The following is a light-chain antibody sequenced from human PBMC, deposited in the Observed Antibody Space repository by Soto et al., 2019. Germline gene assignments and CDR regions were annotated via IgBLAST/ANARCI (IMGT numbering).Light chain of an antibody. CDR3: QQYGSSPLT. J-gene: IGKJ4*01. CDR1: QSVSNNY. CDR2: GAS. V-gene: IGKV3-20*01. Sequence: EIVLTQSPGTLSLSPGERATLSCRASQSVSNNYLAWYQQKPGQAPRLLISGASSRATGIPDRFNGSGSGTDFTLNISRLEPEDFAVYYCQQYGSSPLTLGGGTKVEIK.